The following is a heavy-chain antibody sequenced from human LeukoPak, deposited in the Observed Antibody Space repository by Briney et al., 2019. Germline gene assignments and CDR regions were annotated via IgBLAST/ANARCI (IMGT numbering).Heavy chain of an antibody. CDR3: ARGQVTVTTFYAAFDI. J-gene: IGHJ3*02. V-gene: IGHV1-69*13. Sequence: GASVKVSCKASGGTFSSYIFGWVRQAPGQGFEWMGGIIPIFGTANYAQKFQGRVTITADESTSTAYMELSSLRSEDTAVYYCARGQVTVTTFYAAFDIWGQGTMVTVSS. D-gene: IGHD4-17*01. CDR1: GGTFSSYI. CDR2: IIPIFGTA.